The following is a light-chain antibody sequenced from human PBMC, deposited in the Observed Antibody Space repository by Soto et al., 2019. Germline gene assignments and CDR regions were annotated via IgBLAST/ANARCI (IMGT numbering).Light chain of an antibody. CDR2: SNN. Sequence: QSVLTQPPSASGTPGQRVTISCSGSSSNIGSNYVYWYQQLPGTAPKLLIYSNNQRPSGVTDRFSGTTCFTSASLAISGLPSEEEDDYYCAAWDNSLSGLVFGGGTKLTVL. CDR1: SSNIGSNY. CDR3: AAWDNSLSGLV. J-gene: IGLJ2*01. V-gene: IGLV1-47*02.